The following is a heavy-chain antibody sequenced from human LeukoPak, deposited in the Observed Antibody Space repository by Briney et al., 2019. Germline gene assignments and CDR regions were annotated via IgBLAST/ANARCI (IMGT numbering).Heavy chain of an antibody. J-gene: IGHJ3*01. CDR2: ISRDSGIK. CDR1: GFIISGDS. D-gene: IGHD3-10*01. Sequence: SGGSLRLSCAASGFIISGDSMNWVRQAPGKGLEWIAYISRDSGIKYYADSVRGRFTISRDDSKSTVYLQVNSLRVDDTAMYYCARGPDPVVRGPRRAFDLWGQGTMVTVSS. V-gene: IGHV3-48*01. CDR3: ARGPDPVVRGPRRAFDL.